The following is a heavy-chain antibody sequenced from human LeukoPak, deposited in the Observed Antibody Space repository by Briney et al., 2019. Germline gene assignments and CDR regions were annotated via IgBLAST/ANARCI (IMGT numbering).Heavy chain of an antibody. V-gene: IGHV4-59*01. D-gene: IGHD3-9*01. CDR2: IYDSGTT. J-gene: IGHJ3*02. CDR1: GDSITSYY. CDR3: ARLDAGFDI. Sequence: ASETLSLTCTVSGDSITSYYWSWIRQPPGQGLEWIGYIYDSGTTNYKSSLKSRVTISLDTSKNQFSLELRSVTAADTAVYYCARLDAGFDIWGPGKMVTASS.